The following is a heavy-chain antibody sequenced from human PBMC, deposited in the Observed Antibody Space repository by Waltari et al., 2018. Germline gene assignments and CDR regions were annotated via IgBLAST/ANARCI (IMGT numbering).Heavy chain of an antibody. Sequence: ARLVHSGAEVKKPGASVKVSCTASGYTFTGYLMHWAREGPGQGLEWRGWINPNSGGTNYAQKYQGRVTMTRDTSISTAYMELSRLRSDDTAVYYCAGYFWSGYSFDYWGQGTLVTVSS. CDR3: AGYFWSGYSFDY. J-gene: IGHJ4*02. D-gene: IGHD3-3*01. V-gene: IGHV1-2*02. CDR2: INPNSGGT. CDR1: GYTFTGYL.